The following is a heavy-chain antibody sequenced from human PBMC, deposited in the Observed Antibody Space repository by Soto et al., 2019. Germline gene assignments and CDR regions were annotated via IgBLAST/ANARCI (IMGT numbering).Heavy chain of an antibody. Sequence: QITLKESGPTLVKPTQTLTLTCTFSGFSLSTSGVGVGWIRQPPGKALEWLTFIYWDDDKRNSPFLKSRLTIXXXTXXTQVVLTMTNIDPVDTATYYCAHLVVAVITYYFDSWGQGTLVTVSS. CDR2: IYWDDDK. CDR3: AHLVVAVITYYFDS. D-gene: IGHD2-15*01. V-gene: IGHV2-5*02. CDR1: GFSLSTSGVG. J-gene: IGHJ4*02.